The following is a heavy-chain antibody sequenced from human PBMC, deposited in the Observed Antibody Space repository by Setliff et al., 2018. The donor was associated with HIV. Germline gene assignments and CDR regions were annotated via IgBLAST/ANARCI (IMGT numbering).Heavy chain of an antibody. Sequence: ETLSLTCTVSGGSISSHYWSWIRQPPGKALEWLAHIFSNDEKSYSTSLKSRLTISKDTSKSQVVLSMTNMDPVDTATYYCARIQLVCSSTSCYKGVIDYWGQGTLVTVSS. CDR2: IFSNDEK. CDR3: ARIQLVCSSTSCYKGVIDY. V-gene: IGHV2-26*01. D-gene: IGHD2-2*02. CDR1: GGSISSHYW. J-gene: IGHJ4*02.